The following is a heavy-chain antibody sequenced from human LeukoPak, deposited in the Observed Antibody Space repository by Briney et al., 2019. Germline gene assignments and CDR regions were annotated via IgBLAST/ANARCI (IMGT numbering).Heavy chain of an antibody. V-gene: IGHV1-18*04. D-gene: IGHD2-2*01. Sequence: ASVKVSCKASGYTFTGYYMHWVRQAPGQGLEWMGWISAYNGNTNYAQKLQGRVTMTTDTSTSTAYMELRSLRSDDTAVYYCARDSGYCSSTSCSYFDYWGQGTLVTVSS. CDR3: ARDSGYCSSTSCSYFDY. CDR1: GYTFTGYY. CDR2: ISAYNGNT. J-gene: IGHJ4*02.